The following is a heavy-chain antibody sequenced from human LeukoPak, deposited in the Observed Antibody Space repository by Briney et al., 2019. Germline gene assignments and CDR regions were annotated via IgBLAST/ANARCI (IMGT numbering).Heavy chain of an antibody. Sequence: SETLSLTCAVYGGSFSGYYWSWIRQPPGKGLEWIGEINHSGSTNYNPSLKSRVTISVDTSKNQFSLKLSSVTAADTAVYYCAKDWLFDYWGQGTLVTVSS. CDR3: AKDWLFDY. J-gene: IGHJ4*02. V-gene: IGHV4-34*01. CDR1: GGSFSGYY. D-gene: IGHD3/OR15-3a*01. CDR2: INHSGST.